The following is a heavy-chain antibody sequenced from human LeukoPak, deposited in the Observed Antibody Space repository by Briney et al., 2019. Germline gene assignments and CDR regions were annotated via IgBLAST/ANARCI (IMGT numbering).Heavy chain of an antibody. D-gene: IGHD2-2*01. CDR1: GFTFSSYA. V-gene: IGHV3-23*01. Sequence: GGSLRLSCAASGFTFSSYAMSWVRQAPGKGLEWVSAISGSGGSTYYADSMKGRFTISRDNSKNTLYLQMNSLRAEDTAVYYCAKSIPDCSSTSCYPWGQGTLVTVSS. CDR2: ISGSGGST. J-gene: IGHJ4*02. CDR3: AKSIPDCSSTSCYP.